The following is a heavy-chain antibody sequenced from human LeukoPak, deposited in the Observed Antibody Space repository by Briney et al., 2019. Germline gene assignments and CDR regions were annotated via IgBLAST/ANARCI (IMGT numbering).Heavy chain of an antibody. J-gene: IGHJ5*02. CDR3: ARGTDIRSPFDP. V-gene: IGHV1-18*01. CDR1: GYSFTSNV. Sequence: ASVKVSCKASGYSFTSNVISWVRQAPGQGLEWMGWISAYNGNTNYAQNFQGRVTMTTDTSTSTAYMELRSPRSDDTAVYYCARGTDIRSPFDPWGQGTLVTVSS. D-gene: IGHD3-9*01. CDR2: ISAYNGNT.